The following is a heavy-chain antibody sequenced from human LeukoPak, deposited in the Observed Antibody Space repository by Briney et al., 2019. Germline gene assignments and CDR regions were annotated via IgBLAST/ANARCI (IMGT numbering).Heavy chain of an antibody. V-gene: IGHV1-8*01. CDR3: ARGRRSSSWSSYYYYYYMDV. CDR1: GYTFTSYD. Sequence: ASVKVSCKASGYTFTSYDINWVRQATGPGLEWMGWMNPNSGNTGYAQKFQGRVTMTRNTSISTAYMELSSLRSEDTAVYYWARGRRSSSWSSYYYYYYMDVWGKGTTVTVSS. J-gene: IGHJ6*03. D-gene: IGHD6-13*01. CDR2: MNPNSGNT.